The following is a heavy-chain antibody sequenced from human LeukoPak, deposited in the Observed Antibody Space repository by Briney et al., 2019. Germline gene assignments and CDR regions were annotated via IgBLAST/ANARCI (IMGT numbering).Heavy chain of an antibody. V-gene: IGHV3-33*01. Sequence: GGSLRLSCAASGFTLSSYGMHWVRQAPGKGLEWVAVIWYDGSNKYYADSVKGRFTISRDNSKNTLYLQMNSLRAEDTAVYYCARGRGYSYGWGYFDYWGQGTLVTVSS. CDR3: ARGRGYSYGWGYFDY. D-gene: IGHD5-18*01. J-gene: IGHJ4*02. CDR1: GFTLSSYG. CDR2: IWYDGSNK.